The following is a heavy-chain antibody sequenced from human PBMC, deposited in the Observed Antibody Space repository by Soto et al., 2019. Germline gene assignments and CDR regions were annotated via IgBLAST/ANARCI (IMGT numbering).Heavy chain of an antibody. D-gene: IGHD6-25*01. CDR2: ISSSGSSI. V-gene: IGHV3-48*01. CDR3: AREFKKRGWASGLGFYYSMDV. CDR1: GFTFSSYS. J-gene: IGHJ6*03. Sequence: EVQLVESGGCLVQPGGSLILSCAAAGFTFSSYSMNWVRQAPGKGLEWISYISSSGSSIYFADSVKGRCTISRDNAPNSLFLQMNSLRAEVTAVYYCAREFKKRGWASGLGFYYSMDVGGIGTTVTGSS.